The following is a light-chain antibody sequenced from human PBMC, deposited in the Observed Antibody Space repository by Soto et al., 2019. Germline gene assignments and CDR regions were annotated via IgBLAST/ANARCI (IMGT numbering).Light chain of an antibody. CDR3: QQHSNWPLT. CDR2: DAS. CDR1: QTVRNN. Sequence: EIVFTQSPATLSLSPGERATLSCRASQTVRNNLALYQQRPGQAPRLLIYDASSRATGIPARFSGSGSGTDFTLTISSLEPEDFAVYYCQQHSNWPLTFGGGTKVDIK. J-gene: IGKJ4*01. V-gene: IGKV3-11*01.